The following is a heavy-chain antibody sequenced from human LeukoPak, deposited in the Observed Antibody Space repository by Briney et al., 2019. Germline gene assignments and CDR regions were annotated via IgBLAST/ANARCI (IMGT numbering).Heavy chain of an antibody. D-gene: IGHD3-22*01. Sequence: ASVKVSCKASGGTFSSYAISWVRQAPGQGLEWMGRIIPILGIANYAQKFQGRVTITADKSTSTAYMELSGLRSEDTAVYYCVITGDPTGDSSGYYRLKNDAFDIWGQGTMVTVSS. V-gene: IGHV1-69*04. J-gene: IGHJ3*02. CDR1: GGTFSSYA. CDR2: IIPILGIA. CDR3: VITGDPTGDSSGYYRLKNDAFDI.